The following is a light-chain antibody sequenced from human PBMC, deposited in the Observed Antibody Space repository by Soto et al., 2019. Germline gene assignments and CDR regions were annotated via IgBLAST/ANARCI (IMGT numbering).Light chain of an antibody. J-gene: IGKJ3*01. CDR1: QSVSSSY. CDR3: QHYRSSPLFT. CDR2: GAS. V-gene: IGKV3-20*01. Sequence: EIVLTQSPGTLSLSPGERATLSCRASQSVSSSYLAWYQQKPGQAPRLLIYGASGRATGIPDRFSGSGSGTDFTLTISRLEPEDFAVYYCQHYRSSPLFTFGPGTKVDIK.